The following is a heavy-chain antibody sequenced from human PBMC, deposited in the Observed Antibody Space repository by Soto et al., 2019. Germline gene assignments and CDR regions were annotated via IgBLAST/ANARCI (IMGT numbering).Heavy chain of an antibody. CDR1: GGSISSSSYY. J-gene: IGHJ4*02. CDR2: IYYSGST. D-gene: IGHD3-3*01. Sequence: PSGTLSLTFTVSGGSISSSSYYWGWIRPPPGKGLEWIGSIYYSGSTYYNPSLKSRVTISVDTSTNQFSLKLSSVTAADTAVYYCARQFSLTIFGVVPDYWGQGTLVTVSS. CDR3: ARQFSLTIFGVVPDY. V-gene: IGHV4-39*01.